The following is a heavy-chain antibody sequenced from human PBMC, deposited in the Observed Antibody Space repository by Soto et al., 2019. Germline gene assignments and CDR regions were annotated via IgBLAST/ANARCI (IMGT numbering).Heavy chain of an antibody. J-gene: IGHJ1*01. CDR1: GFTFSDYY. V-gene: IGHV3-11*01. Sequence: QVQLVESGGGLVKPGGSLRLSCAASGFTFSDYYMSWIRQAPGKGLEWVSYISSSGSTIYYADSVKGRFTISRDNAKNSLYLQMNSLRAEDTAXYXCAXAXXGYCSGGSCYSQYFQHWGQGTLVTVSS. D-gene: IGHD2-15*01. CDR2: ISSSGSTI. CDR3: AXAXXGYCSGGSCYSQYFQH.